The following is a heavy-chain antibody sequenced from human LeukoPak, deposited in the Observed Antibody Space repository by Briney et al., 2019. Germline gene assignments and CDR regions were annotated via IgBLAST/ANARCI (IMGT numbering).Heavy chain of an antibody. CDR3: ARELPYYYDSSGLYYYGMDV. Sequence: ASVKVSCKASGYTFTSYGISWVRQAPGQGLEWMGWISAYNGNTNYAQKLQGRVTMTTDTSTSTAYMELRSLRSDDTAVYYCARELPYYYDSSGLYYYGMDVWGQGTTVTVSS. CDR1: GYTFTSYG. D-gene: IGHD3-22*01. CDR2: ISAYNGNT. J-gene: IGHJ6*02. V-gene: IGHV1-18*01.